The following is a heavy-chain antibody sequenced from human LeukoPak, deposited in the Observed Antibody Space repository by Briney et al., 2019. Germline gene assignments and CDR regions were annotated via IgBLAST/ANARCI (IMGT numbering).Heavy chain of an antibody. J-gene: IGHJ4*02. CDR3: ARAAKKTRDETDGGTADY. Sequence: SETLSLTCTVSGGSISSGGYYWSWIRQHPGEGLEWIGYIYHSGRSYSNPSLKSRVTISVDTSKNQFSLKLSSVTAADTAVYYCARAAKKTRDETDGGTADYWGQGTLVTVSS. D-gene: IGHD1-1*01. CDR1: GGSISSGGYY. CDR2: IYHSGRS. V-gene: IGHV4-31*03.